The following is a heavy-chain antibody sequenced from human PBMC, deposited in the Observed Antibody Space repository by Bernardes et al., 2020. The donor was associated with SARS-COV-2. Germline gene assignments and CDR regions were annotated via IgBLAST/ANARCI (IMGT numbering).Heavy chain of an antibody. D-gene: IGHD4-17*01. CDR1: GYTFSNYY. J-gene: IGHJ4*02. V-gene: IGHV1-46*01. Sequence: ASVKVSCKASGYTFSNYYMHWVRRAPGQGLEWMGIINPRTGSTTYAQKFQGRVTMTRDTSTTTVYIELSSLRSDDTAVYYCARMGVTTSDYWGQGTLVTVSS. CDR3: ARMGVTTSDY. CDR2: INPRTGST.